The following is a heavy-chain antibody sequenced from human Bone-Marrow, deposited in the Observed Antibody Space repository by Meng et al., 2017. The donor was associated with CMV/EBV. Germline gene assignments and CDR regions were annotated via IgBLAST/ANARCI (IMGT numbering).Heavy chain of an antibody. CDR1: GFTFSSYS. V-gene: IGHV3-48*04. D-gene: IGHD6-6*01. J-gene: IGHJ6*02. CDR3: ARDGGYLAARPGGGGDYYYYGMDV. Sequence: GESLKISCVASGFTFSSYSMNWVRQAPGKGLEWVSYISSSGSTIYYADSVKGRFTISRDNAKNSLYLQMNSLRAEDTAVYYCARDGGYLAARPGGGGDYYYYGMDVWGQGTSVTVSS. CDR2: ISSSGSTI.